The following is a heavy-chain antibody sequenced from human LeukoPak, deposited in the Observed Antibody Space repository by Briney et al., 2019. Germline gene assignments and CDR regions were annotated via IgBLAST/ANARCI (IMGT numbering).Heavy chain of an antibody. J-gene: IGHJ4*02. V-gene: IGHV3-23*01. Sequence: LPGGSLRLSCAASGFTFSSYAMSWVRQAPGKGLEWVSAISGSGGSTYYADSVKGRFTISRDNSKNTLYLQMNSLRAEDTAVYYCAKDRAAAGTFDYWGQGTLVTVSS. D-gene: IGHD6-13*01. CDR2: ISGSGGST. CDR1: GFTFSSYA. CDR3: AKDRAAAGTFDY.